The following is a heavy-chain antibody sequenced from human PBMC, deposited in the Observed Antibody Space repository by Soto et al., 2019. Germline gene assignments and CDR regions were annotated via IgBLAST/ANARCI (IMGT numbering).Heavy chain of an antibody. V-gene: IGHV1-3*01. D-gene: IGHD2-15*01. J-gene: IGHJ4*02. CDR1: GYIFTSLA. CDR2: INPGNGNT. CDR3: AGERDAYNATGY. Sequence: GASVKVSCKASGYIFTSLAMHWVRQAPGQRLEWMGWINPGNGNTKYSQSFQGRVTITRDTSASTAYMELSSLRSEDTAVYFCAGERDAYNATGYWGQGTLVTVSS.